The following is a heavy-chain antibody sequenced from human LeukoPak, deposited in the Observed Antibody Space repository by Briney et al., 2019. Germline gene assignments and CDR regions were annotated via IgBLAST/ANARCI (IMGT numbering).Heavy chain of an antibody. CDR1: GHTLTELS. CDR2: FDPEDGET. V-gene: IGHV1-24*01. J-gene: IGHJ4*02. Sequence: ASVKVSCKVSGHTLTELSMHWVRQAPGKGLEWMGGFDPEDGETIYAQKFQGRVTMTEDTSTDTAYMELISLRSEDTAVYYCARWYFDYIWGTHRYDYFDYWGQGTLVTVSS. CDR3: ARWYFDYIWGTHRYDYFDY. D-gene: IGHD3-16*02.